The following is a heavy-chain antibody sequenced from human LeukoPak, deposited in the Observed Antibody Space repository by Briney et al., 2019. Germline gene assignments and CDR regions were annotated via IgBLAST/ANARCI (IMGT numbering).Heavy chain of an antibody. D-gene: IGHD1-7*01. CDR2: ISSSSSYI. Sequence: PGGSLRLSCAASGFTFSSYSMNWVRQAPGKGLEWVSSISSSSSYIYSADSVKGRFTISRDNAKNSLYLQMNSLRAEDTAVYYCARDSRTGTTSDSDYWGQGTLVTASS. CDR3: ARDSRTGTTSDSDY. V-gene: IGHV3-21*01. CDR1: GFTFSSYS. J-gene: IGHJ4*02.